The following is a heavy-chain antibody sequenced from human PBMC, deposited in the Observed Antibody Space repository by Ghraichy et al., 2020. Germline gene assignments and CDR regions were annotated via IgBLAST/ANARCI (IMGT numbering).Heavy chain of an antibody. CDR3: AADRWGLYHYGYDSGGSFVFDF. V-gene: IGHV1-58*01. Sequence: SVKVSCKASGFTFTSSAVQWVRQARGQGLEWMGWIVVGSENTNYAQKFQERVTITRDTSTSTVFLELSSLRSEDTAVFICAADRWGLYHYGYDSGGSFVFDFWGQGTMVTVSS. CDR2: IVVGSENT. CDR1: GFTFTSSA. D-gene: IGHD5-12*01. J-gene: IGHJ3*01.